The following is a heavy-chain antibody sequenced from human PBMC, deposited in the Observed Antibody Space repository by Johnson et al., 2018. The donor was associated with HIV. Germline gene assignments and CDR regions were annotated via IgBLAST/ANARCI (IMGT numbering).Heavy chain of an antibody. CDR1: GFTFSSYG. CDR3: AKDSMGFNWNQFEAFDV. V-gene: IGHV3-33*06. CDR2: IWYDGSNK. J-gene: IGHJ3*01. D-gene: IGHD1-20*01. Sequence: VQLVESGGGVVQPGRSLRLSCAASGFTFSSYGMHWVRQAAGKGLEWVALIWYDGSNKYYADSVKGRFTISRDNSKNTLYLQMNSLRAEDTAVYYCAKDSMGFNWNQFEAFDVWGLGTMVTVSS.